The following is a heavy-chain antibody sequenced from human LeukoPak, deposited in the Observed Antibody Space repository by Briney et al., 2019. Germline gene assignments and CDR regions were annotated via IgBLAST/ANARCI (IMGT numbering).Heavy chain of an antibody. Sequence: GGSLRLSCAAYGFTFSSYEMNWVRQAPGKGLEWVSYISSSGSTIYYADSVKGRFTISRDNAKNSLYLQMNSLRAEDTAVYYCARWTRTYYYDSSGYGGDYWGQGTLVTVSS. J-gene: IGHJ4*02. V-gene: IGHV3-48*03. CDR2: ISSSGSTI. CDR1: GFTFSSYE. D-gene: IGHD3-22*01. CDR3: ARWTRTYYYDSSGYGGDY.